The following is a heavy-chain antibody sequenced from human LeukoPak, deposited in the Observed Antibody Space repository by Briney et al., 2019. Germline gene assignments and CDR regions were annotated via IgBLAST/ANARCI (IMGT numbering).Heavy chain of an antibody. D-gene: IGHD5-18*01. CDR3: ARDQYSYAHAAH. V-gene: IGHV3-66*01. CDR1: GFTVSSNY. J-gene: IGHJ4*02. Sequence: GGSLRLSCAASGFTVSSNYMSWVRQAPGKGLEWVSVIYSGGTTYYADSVKGRFTISRDNPKDTLHLQMNSLRAEDTAVYYCARDQYSYAHAAHWGQGTLVTVSS. CDR2: IYSGGTT.